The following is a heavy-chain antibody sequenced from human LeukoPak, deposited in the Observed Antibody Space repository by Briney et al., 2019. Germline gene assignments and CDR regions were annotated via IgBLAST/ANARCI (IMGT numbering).Heavy chain of an antibody. CDR2: INSDGSST. V-gene: IGHV3-74*01. CDR1: GFTLRSYW. J-gene: IGHJ3*02. Sequence: PGGSLRLSCAASGFTLRSYWMHWVRQASGKGLVWVSRINSDGSSTSYADSVKGRFTISRDNAKNTLYLQMNSLRAEDTAVYYCARETNVYPHSSFGIWGQGTMVTVSS. CDR3: ARETNVYPHSSFGI. D-gene: IGHD2-8*01.